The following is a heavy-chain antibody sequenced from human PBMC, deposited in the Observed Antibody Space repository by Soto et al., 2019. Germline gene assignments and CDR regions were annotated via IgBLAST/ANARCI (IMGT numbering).Heavy chain of an antibody. CDR1: GFTFSDYY. CDR2: ISSSASTM. CDR3: AKDSRLYDCTNWFDR. V-gene: IGHV3-11*04. D-gene: IGHD3-22*01. Sequence: PGGSLRLSCAASGFTFSDYYVSWIRQAPGKGLEWVSYISSSASTMYYADSVKGRFTISRDNAKNSLYLQMNSLRAEDTALYYCAKDSRLYDCTNWFDRWGQRTMGTASS. J-gene: IGHJ5*02.